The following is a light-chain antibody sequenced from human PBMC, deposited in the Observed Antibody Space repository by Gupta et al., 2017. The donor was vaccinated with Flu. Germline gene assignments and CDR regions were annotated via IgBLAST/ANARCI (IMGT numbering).Light chain of an antibody. Sequence: QRVNTSCSGSSSKIGSNYVYWYQQPTGTANKLFIYRNNQRTAGVPDRFSGSKAGTAASLAISGPRAEDEADYYCAAWDDSRSGVFGGGTKLTVL. CDR3: AAWDDSRSGV. CDR2: RNN. CDR1: SSKIGSNY. J-gene: IGLJ3*02. V-gene: IGLV1-47*01.